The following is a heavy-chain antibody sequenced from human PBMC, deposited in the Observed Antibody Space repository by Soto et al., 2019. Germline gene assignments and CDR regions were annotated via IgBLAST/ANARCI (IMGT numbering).Heavy chain of an antibody. J-gene: IGHJ3*02. D-gene: IGHD3-3*01. V-gene: IGHV1-18*01. CDR1: GYTFTSYG. CDR2: ISAYNGNT. Sequence: QVQLVQSGAEVKKPGASVKVSCKASGYTFTSYGISWVRQAPGQGLEWMGWISAYNGNTNYAQKLQGRVTMTTDTSTSTAYMELRSLRSDDTAVYYCARAIEGPYYDFWSGYYIDAIDIWGQGTMVTVSS. CDR3: ARAIEGPYYDFWSGYYIDAIDI.